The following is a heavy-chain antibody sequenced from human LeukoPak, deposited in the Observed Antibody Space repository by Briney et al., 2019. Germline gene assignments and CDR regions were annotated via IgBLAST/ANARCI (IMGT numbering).Heavy chain of an antibody. CDR2: ISSSSSTI. V-gene: IGHV3-48*01. D-gene: IGHD3-9*01. CDR3: ARDLQHYYDILNGLVVSDDY. Sequence: PGGSLRLSCAASGFTFSSYSMNWVRQAPGKGLEWVSYISSSSSTIYYADSVKGRFTISRDNAKNSLYLQMNSLRAEDTAVYYCARDLQHYYDILNGLVVSDDYWGQGTLVTVSS. CDR1: GFTFSSYS. J-gene: IGHJ4*02.